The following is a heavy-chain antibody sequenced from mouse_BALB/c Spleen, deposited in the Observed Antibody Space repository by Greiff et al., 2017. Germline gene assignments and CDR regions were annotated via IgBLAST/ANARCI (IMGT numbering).Heavy chain of an antibody. V-gene: IGHV1-9*01. D-gene: IGHD2-4*01. CDR2: ILPGSGST. Sequence: QVHVKQSGAELMKPGASVKISCKATGYTFSSYWIEWVKQRPGHGLEWIGEILPGSGSTNYNEKFKGKATFTADTSSNTAYMQLSSLTSEDSAVYYCASTMITTEAMDYWGQGTSVTVSA. CDR1: GYTFSSYW. CDR3: ASTMITTEAMDY. J-gene: IGHJ4*01.